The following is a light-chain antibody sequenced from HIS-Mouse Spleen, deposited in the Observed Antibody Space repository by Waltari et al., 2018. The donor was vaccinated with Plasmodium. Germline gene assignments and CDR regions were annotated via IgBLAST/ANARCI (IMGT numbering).Light chain of an antibody. CDR2: EVS. CDR3: SSYTSSSIHYV. V-gene: IGLV2-14*01. Sequence: QSALTQPAPLPGSPGHSITISCTGTSSDVGGYNYVSWYQQHPGKAPKLMICEVSNRPSGVSNRFSGSKSGNTASLTISGLQAEDEADYYCSSYTSSSIHYVFGAGTKVTVL. CDR1: SSDVGGYNY. J-gene: IGLJ1*01.